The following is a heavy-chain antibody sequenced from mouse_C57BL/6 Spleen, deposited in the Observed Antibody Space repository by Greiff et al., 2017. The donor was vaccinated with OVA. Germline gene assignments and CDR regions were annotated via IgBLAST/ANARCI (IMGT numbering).Heavy chain of an antibody. V-gene: IGHV5-4*01. CDR1: GFTFSSYA. CDR3: AKDRDYFDY. J-gene: IGHJ2*01. Sequence: EVKLQESGGGLVKPGGSLKLSCAASGFTFSSYAMSWVRQTPEKRLEWVATISDGGSYTYYPDNVKGRFTISRDNAKNHLYLQMSHRKSEDTAMYYCAKDRDYFDYWGQGTTLTVSS. CDR2: ISDGGSYT.